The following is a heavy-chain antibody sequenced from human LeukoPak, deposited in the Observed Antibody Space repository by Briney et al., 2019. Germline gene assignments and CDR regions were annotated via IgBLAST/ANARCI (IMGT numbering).Heavy chain of an antibody. D-gene: IGHD3-22*01. CDR3: ARESGLYYYDSSGYHYYYYYMDV. V-gene: IGHV3-48*03. J-gene: IGHJ6*03. CDR1: GFTFSSYE. Sequence: GGSLRLSCAASGFTFSSYEMNWVRQAPGEGLEWVSYISSSGSTIYYADSVKGRFTISRDNAKNSLYLQMNSLRAEDTAVYYCARESGLYYYDSSGYHYYYYYMDVWGKGTTVTVSS. CDR2: ISSSGSTI.